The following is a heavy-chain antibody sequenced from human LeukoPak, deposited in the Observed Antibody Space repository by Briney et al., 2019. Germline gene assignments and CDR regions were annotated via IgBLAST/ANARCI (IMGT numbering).Heavy chain of an antibody. D-gene: IGHD2-2*02. V-gene: IGHV3-30-3*01. CDR2: ISYDGSNK. J-gene: IGHJ1*01. CDR3: ARDAEIVVPAAIGYFQH. Sequence: GGSLRLSCAASGFTFSSYAMHWVRQAPGRGLEWVAVISYDGSNKYYADSVKGRFTITRDNSKNTLYLQMNSLRAEDTAVYYCARDAEIVVPAAIGYFQHWGQGTLVTVSS. CDR1: GFTFSSYA.